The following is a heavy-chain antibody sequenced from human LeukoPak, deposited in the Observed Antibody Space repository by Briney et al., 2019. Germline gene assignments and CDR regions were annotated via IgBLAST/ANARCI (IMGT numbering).Heavy chain of an antibody. D-gene: IGHD4-23*01. Sequence: ASVKVSCKASGYPFTTYYMHWVRQAPGQGLEWMGIINPSGGSTSYAQKFQGRVTMTRDTSTSTVYMELSSLRSEDTAVYYCASLRDYGGNTDAFDIWGQGTMVTVSS. CDR2: INPSGGST. V-gene: IGHV1-46*01. CDR1: GYPFTTYY. J-gene: IGHJ3*02. CDR3: ASLRDYGGNTDAFDI.